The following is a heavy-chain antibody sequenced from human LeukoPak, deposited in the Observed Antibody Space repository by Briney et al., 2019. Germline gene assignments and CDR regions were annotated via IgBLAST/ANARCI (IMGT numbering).Heavy chain of an antibody. D-gene: IGHD6-13*01. J-gene: IGHJ4*02. CDR2: IYYSGST. CDR3: ARVGGYSSSWTFDY. CDR1: GGSVSSGSYY. V-gene: IGHV4-61*01. Sequence: SETLSLTCTVSGGSVSSGSYYWSWIRQPPGKGLEWIGYIYYSGSTNYNPSLKSRVTISGDTSKNQFSLQLNSVTPEDTAVYYCARVGGYSSSWTFDYWGQGTLVTVSS.